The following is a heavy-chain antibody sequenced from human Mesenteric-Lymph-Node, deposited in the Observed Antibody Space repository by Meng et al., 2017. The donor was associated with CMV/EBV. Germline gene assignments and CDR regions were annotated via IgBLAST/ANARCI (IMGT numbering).Heavy chain of an antibody. CDR2: IKSKSDGGAT. J-gene: IGHJ6*02. CDR3: ATDFWGAAGGNYYYYGLDV. V-gene: IGHV3-15*05. Sequence: GGPLRPSCAAPGFTFSDYYMNWIRQAPGKGLEWVGRIKSKSDGGATDYAAPVKGRFTISRDDSKDALLLQMNSLKTEDTAVYYCATDFWGAAGGNYYYYGLDVWGQGATVTVSS. CDR1: GFTFSDYY. D-gene: IGHD6-13*01.